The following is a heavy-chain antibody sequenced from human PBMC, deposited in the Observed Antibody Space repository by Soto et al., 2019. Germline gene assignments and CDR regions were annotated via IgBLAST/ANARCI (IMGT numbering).Heavy chain of an antibody. CDR3: ARQHPLDSNDWYN. J-gene: IGHJ4*02. CDR1: GYTFPDYW. Sequence: GESPKISCKCSGYTFPDYWIGWVRQMPGKGLEYMGTIYAGDCDPRFSPSFEGRVTIPVDKCHSTAYLHCSRLKASDTGMYYCARQHPLDSNDWYNWGQGTLVTVSS. CDR2: IYAGDCDP. D-gene: IGHD6-19*01. V-gene: IGHV5-51*01.